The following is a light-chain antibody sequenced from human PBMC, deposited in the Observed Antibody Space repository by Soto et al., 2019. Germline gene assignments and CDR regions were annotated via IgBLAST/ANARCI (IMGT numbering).Light chain of an antibody. Sequence: QSVLTQPASVSESPGQSITISCTGTSSDVGAYNYVSWYRQHPGKAPKLVIYEVSNRPSGISSRFSGSKSGNTASLTISGLQAEDEADYYCSSYTQFSTVVFGGGTKLTVL. J-gene: IGLJ3*02. CDR1: SSDVGAYNY. V-gene: IGLV2-14*01. CDR2: EVS. CDR3: SSYTQFSTVV.